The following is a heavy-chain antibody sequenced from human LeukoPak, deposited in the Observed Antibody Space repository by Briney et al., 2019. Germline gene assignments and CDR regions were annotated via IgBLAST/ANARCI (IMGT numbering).Heavy chain of an antibody. D-gene: IGHD4-17*01. J-gene: IGHJ6*03. V-gene: IGHV3-7*01. Sequence: GGSLRLSCAASGFTFSSYWMSWVRQAPGKGLEWVANIKQDGSEKYYVDSVKGRFTISRDNAKNSLYLQMNSLRAEDTAVYYCARVGNGVNDYGDYSYYYYYYMDVWGKGTTVTVSS. CDR2: IKQDGSEK. CDR1: GFTFSSYW. CDR3: ARVGNGVNDYGDYSYYYYYYMDV.